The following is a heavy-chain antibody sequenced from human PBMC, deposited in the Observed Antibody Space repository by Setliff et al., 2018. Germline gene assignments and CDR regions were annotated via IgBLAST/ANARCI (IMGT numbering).Heavy chain of an antibody. D-gene: IGHD2-15*01. CDR2: TIPMFGTT. Sequence: SVKVSCKASGATFSSYGISWVRQAPGQGLEWMGGTIPMFGTTEYAQKFQGRLTIITDESTNTAFMQLSSLRSDDTAVYYCARGRGPDIVVTIPGDYWGQGTQVTVSS. V-gene: IGHV1-69*05. CDR3: ARGRGPDIVVTIPGDY. CDR1: GATFSSYG. J-gene: IGHJ4*02.